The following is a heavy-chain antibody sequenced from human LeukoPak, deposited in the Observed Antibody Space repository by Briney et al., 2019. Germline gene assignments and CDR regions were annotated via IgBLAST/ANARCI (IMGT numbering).Heavy chain of an antibody. V-gene: IGHV3-30*02. J-gene: IGHJ4*02. Sequence: PGGCPRLSCAASGITVISTVMSWVRKAPGKGLEWVSFIRYDGSNKYYADSVKGRFTISRDNSKKTLYLQINSLRAEDTAVYYCAKVGGYPPEYYYSDYGSQGTLLTVS. CDR1: GITVISTV. D-gene: IGHD3-22*01. CDR3: AKVGGYPPEYYYSDY. CDR2: IRYDGSNK.